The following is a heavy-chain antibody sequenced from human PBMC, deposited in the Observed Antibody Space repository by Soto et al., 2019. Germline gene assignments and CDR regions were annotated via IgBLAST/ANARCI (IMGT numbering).Heavy chain of an antibody. J-gene: IGHJ5*02. D-gene: IGHD1-26*01. CDR2: TYYRSKWYK. CDR3: ARTVGWLDP. V-gene: IGHV6-1*01. CDR1: GDSVSSNSAA. Sequence: SQTLSLTCAISGDSVSSNSAAWNCIMQSPSRGLEWLGRTYYRSKWYKEYAASVKSRITINPDTSKNQFSLQLNSVSPEDTAVYYCARTVGWLDPWGQGSLVTVSS.